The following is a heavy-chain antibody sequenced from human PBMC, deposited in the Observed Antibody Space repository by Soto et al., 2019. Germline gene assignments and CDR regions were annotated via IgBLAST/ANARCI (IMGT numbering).Heavy chain of an antibody. Sequence: QVQLVQSGAEVKKPGASVKVSCKASGYTFTSYAMHWVRQAPGQRLEWMGWINAGNGNTKYSQKFQGRVTITRDTSASTAYMELSSLRSEETSVYYCARDTDDYGDSDAFDIWGQGTMVTVSS. V-gene: IGHV1-3*01. CDR2: INAGNGNT. D-gene: IGHD4-17*01. J-gene: IGHJ3*02. CDR3: ARDTDDYGDSDAFDI. CDR1: GYTFTSYA.